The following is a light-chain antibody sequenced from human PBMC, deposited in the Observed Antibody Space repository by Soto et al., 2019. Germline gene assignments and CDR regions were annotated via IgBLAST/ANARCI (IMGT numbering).Light chain of an antibody. J-gene: IGKJ1*01. V-gene: IGKV3-15*01. Sequence: EVVMTQSPATLSVSPGERATLSCRASQSVSNSLAWYQQKPGQVPRLLIYGASTRAASIPARFSGSGSGTEFTLTISSLQSEDFGVYYCQQYDNWPPWTFGQGTKVEIK. CDR3: QQYDNWPPWT. CDR1: QSVSNS. CDR2: GAS.